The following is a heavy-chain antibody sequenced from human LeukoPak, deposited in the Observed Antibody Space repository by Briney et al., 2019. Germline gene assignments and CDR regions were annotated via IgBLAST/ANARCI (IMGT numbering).Heavy chain of an antibody. J-gene: IGHJ4*02. CDR2: ISGSGGST. Sequence: GGPLRLSCAASGFTFSSYAMSWVRQAPGKGLEWVSAISGSGGSTYYADSVKGRFTISRDNSKNTLYLQMNSPRAEDTAVYYCAKLLETYYYDSSGYYYWGQGTLVTVSS. CDR1: GFTFSSYA. V-gene: IGHV3-23*01. D-gene: IGHD3-22*01. CDR3: AKLLETYYYDSSGYYY.